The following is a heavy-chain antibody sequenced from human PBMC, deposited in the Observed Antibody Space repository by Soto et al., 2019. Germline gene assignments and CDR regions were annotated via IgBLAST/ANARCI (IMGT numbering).Heavy chain of an antibody. CDR1: GGSISSSRSY. CDR2: IFYAVNT. Sequence: QLQLQESGPGLVKPSETLSLTCNVSGGSISSSRSYWAWFRQPPGKELEWIANIFYAVNTYYNPSLKCRVTVSVDTSKNQFSLKLDSVTAADTAVYYCARQAAAPGIDLWFDPWGQGTLVTVSS. CDR3: ARQAAAPGIDLWFDP. D-gene: IGHD6-13*01. V-gene: IGHV4-39*01. J-gene: IGHJ5*02.